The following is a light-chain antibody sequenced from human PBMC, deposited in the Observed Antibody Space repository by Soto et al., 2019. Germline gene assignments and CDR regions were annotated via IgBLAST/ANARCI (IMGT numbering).Light chain of an antibody. J-gene: IGLJ2*01. CDR1: SSNIGAGYD. CDR3: QFYDSSLSAVV. CDR2: ANN. Sequence: QSVLTQPPSVSGAPGQRVTISCTGSSSNIGAGYDVHWYQQLPGTAPKLLIYANNNRPSGVPDRFSGSKSGTSASLAITGLQAEDEADYYCQFYDSSLSAVVFGGGTKLTVL. V-gene: IGLV1-40*01.